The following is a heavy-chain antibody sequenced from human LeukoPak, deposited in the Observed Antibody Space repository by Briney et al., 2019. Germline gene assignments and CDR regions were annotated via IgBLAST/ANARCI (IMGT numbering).Heavy chain of an antibody. D-gene: IGHD5-18*01. CDR3: ASSGVGRYSYGY. CDR1: GGSISSGSYY. J-gene: IGHJ4*02. V-gene: IGHV4-61*02. Sequence: PSQTLSLTCTVSGGSISSGSYYWSWIRQPAGKGLEWIGRIYTSGSTNYNPSLKSRVTISVDTSKNQFSLKPSSVTAADTAVYYCASSGVGRYSYGYWGQGTLVTVSS. CDR2: IYTSGST.